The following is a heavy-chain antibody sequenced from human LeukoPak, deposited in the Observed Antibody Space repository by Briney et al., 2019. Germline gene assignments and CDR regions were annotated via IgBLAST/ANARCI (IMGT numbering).Heavy chain of an antibody. J-gene: IGHJ4*02. D-gene: IGHD3-10*01. CDR2: LSGSGGST. Sequence: GGSLRLSCAASGFTFSSYAMSWVRQAPGKGLEWVSALSGSGGSTYYADSVKGRFTISRDNSKNTLYLQMNSLRAEDTAVYYCAKDTGYYGSGSPYYFDYWGQGTLVTVSS. CDR1: GFTFSSYA. CDR3: AKDTGYYGSGSPYYFDY. V-gene: IGHV3-23*01.